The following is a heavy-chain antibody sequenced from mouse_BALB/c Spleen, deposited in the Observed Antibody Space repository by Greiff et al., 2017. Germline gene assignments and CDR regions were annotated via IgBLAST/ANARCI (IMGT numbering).Heavy chain of an antibody. J-gene: IGHJ4*01. CDR2: ISSGSSTI. D-gene: IGHD2-2*01. Sequence: EVKLMESGGGLVQPGGSRKLSCAASGFTFSSFGMHWVRQAPEKGLEWVAYISSGSSTIYYADTVKGRFTISRDNPKNTLFLQMTSLRSEDTAMYYCARSRYGYDGDYYAMDYWGQGTSVTVSS. V-gene: IGHV5-17*02. CDR1: GFTFSSFG. CDR3: ARSRYGYDGDYYAMDY.